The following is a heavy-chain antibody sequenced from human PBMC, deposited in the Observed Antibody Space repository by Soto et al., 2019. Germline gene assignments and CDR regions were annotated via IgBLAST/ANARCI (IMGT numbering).Heavy chain of an antibody. J-gene: IGHJ4*02. CDR1: GGSFSSYA. Sequence: QVQLVQSGAEVRTPGSSVKVSCQSFGGSFSSYAFSWVQQAPGQGLEWLGGLIVILGTTNYAQKFKGRVTFTSDESTSTAYMEVSSLESEDTAIYYWARGYYDSSGYSIDYWCQGTPVTVSS. V-gene: IGHV1-69*01. CDR3: ARGYYDSSGYSIDY. D-gene: IGHD3-22*01. CDR2: LIVILGTT.